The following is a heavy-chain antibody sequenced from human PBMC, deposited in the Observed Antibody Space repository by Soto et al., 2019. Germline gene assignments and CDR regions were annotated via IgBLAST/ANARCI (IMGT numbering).Heavy chain of an antibody. Sequence: GGSLRLSCEASGFTFSSYWKSWVRQAPGKGLEWVANVRQDGSQKFLVDSVKGRFTISRDNAKNSMYLQMNSLRAEDTAVYYCAKESPPYYDFWSGPRYYYYGMDVWGQGTTVTVYS. CDR1: GFTFSSYW. J-gene: IGHJ6*02. CDR3: AKESPPYYDFWSGPRYYYYGMDV. D-gene: IGHD3-3*01. V-gene: IGHV3-7*03. CDR2: VRQDGSQK.